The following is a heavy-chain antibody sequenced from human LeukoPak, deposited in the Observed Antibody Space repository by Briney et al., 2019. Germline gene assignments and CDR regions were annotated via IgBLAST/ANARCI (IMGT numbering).Heavy chain of an antibody. CDR2: ISYDGSNK. V-gene: IGHV3-30*18. CDR1: GFTFSSYG. J-gene: IGHJ4*02. CDR3: VKDRETTASGTFGN. D-gene: IGHD6-13*01. Sequence: GGSLRLSCAASGFTFSSYGMHWVRQAPGKGLEWVAVISYDGSNKYYADSVKGRFTISRDNSNNTSYLQMNSLRAEDTALYYCVKDRETTASGTFGNWGQGTLVTVSS.